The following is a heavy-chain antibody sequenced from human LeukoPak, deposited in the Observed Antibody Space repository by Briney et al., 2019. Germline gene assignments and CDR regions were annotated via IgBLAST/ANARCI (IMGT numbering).Heavy chain of an antibody. Sequence: GGSLRLSCAASGFSFSIYWMSWVRQAPGKGLEWVANIKQDGSEKYYVDSVKGRFTISRDNAKNSLYLQMNSLRAEDTALYYCASAYSGYDRTAFDYWGQGTLVTVSS. CDR2: IKQDGSEK. CDR1: GFSFSIYW. J-gene: IGHJ4*02. D-gene: IGHD5-12*01. CDR3: ASAYSGYDRTAFDY. V-gene: IGHV3-7*01.